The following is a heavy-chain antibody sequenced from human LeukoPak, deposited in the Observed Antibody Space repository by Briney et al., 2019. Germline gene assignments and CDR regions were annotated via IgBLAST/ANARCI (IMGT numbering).Heavy chain of an antibody. CDR2: IIPIFGTA. V-gene: IGHV1-69*13. CDR1: GGTFSSYA. CDR3: ARDRGGTIFGVVIHTNWFDP. J-gene: IGHJ5*02. D-gene: IGHD3-3*01. Sequence: ASVKVSCKASGGTFSSYAISWVRQAPGQGLEWMGGIIPIFGTANYAQKFQGRVTITADESTSTAYMELSSLRSEDTAVYYCARDRGGTIFGVVIHTNWFDPWGQGTLVTVSS.